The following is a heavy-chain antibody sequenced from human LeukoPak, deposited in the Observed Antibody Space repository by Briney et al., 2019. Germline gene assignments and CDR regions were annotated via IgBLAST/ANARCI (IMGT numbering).Heavy chain of an antibody. Sequence: ASVKVSCKASGYTFTGSYLHWVRQAPGQGLEGVGWVNLNNGGTNNAQKFQGGGTMTSDTSISTAYMEISGLRFDDTAVYYCARTAGGAGRWGDNWFDPWGQGTLVTVSS. CDR1: GYTFTGSY. V-gene: IGHV1-2*02. D-gene: IGHD3-10*01. J-gene: IGHJ5*02. CDR3: ARTAGGAGRWGDNWFDP. CDR2: VNLNNGGT.